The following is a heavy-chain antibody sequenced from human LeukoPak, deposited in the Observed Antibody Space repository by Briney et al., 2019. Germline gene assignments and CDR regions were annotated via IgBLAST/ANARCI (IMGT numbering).Heavy chain of an antibody. D-gene: IGHD3-3*01. CDR3: ARVGFYGRAFDI. V-gene: IGHV4-4*07. Sequence: SETLSLTCTVTGGSISSYYWSWIRQPAGKGLEWIGRIYTSGSTNYNPSLKSRVTMSVDTSKNQFSLKLSSVTAADTAVYYCARVGFYGRAFDIWGQGTMVTVSS. CDR1: GGSISSYY. J-gene: IGHJ3*02. CDR2: IYTSGST.